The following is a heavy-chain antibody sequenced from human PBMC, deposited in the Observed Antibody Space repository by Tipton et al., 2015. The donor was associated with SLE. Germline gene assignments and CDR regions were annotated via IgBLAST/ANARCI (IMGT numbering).Heavy chain of an antibody. CDR1: GGSISSYY. D-gene: IGHD6-6*01. J-gene: IGHJ4*02. Sequence: LRLSCTVSGGSISSYYWSWIRQPPGKGLEWIGYIYYSGSTTYNPSLKSRVTISVDTSKNQFSLKLSSVTAADTAVYYCARDLAARGGHYFDYWGQGTLVTVSS. CDR2: IYYSGST. CDR3: ARDLAARGGHYFDY. V-gene: IGHV4-59*01.